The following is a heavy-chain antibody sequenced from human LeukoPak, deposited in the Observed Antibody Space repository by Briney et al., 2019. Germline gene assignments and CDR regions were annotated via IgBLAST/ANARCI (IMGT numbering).Heavy chain of an antibody. CDR3: ARDFLPRLERRGYFDY. D-gene: IGHD1-1*01. V-gene: IGHV3-30*01. J-gene: IGHJ4*02. Sequence: QPGRSLRLSCAASGFTFSSYAMHWVRQAPGKGLEWVAVISYDGSNKYYADSVKGRFTISRDNSKNTLYLQMNSLRAEDTAVYYCARDFLPRLERRGYFDYWGQGTLVTVSS. CDR1: GFTFSSYA. CDR2: ISYDGSNK.